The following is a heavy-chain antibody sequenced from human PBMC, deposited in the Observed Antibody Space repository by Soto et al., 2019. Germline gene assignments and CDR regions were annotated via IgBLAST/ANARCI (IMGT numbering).Heavy chain of an antibody. CDR3: AREGRTGYSFGLDY. V-gene: IGHV4-31*03. Sequence: PSETLSLTCTVSGGSISSGGYYWSWIRQHPGKGLEWIGYIYYSGSTYYNTSLKSRVTISVDTSKNQFSLKLNSVTAADTAVYYCAREGRTGYSFGLDYWGQGTLVTVSS. CDR1: GGSISSGGYY. CDR2: IYYSGST. D-gene: IGHD5-18*01. J-gene: IGHJ4*02.